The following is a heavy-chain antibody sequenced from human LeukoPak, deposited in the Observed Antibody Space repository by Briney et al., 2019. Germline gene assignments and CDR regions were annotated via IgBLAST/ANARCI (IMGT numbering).Heavy chain of an antibody. Sequence: SVKVSFKASGGTFSIYAISWVRQAPGQGLEWMGGIIPIFGTANYAQKFQGRVTITADKYTSTAYMELSSLRSEDTAVYYCASGFGTDTAPDYWGQGTLVTVSS. D-gene: IGHD5-18*01. CDR2: IIPIFGTA. V-gene: IGHV1-69*06. CDR3: ASGFGTDTAPDY. CDR1: GGTFSIYA. J-gene: IGHJ4*02.